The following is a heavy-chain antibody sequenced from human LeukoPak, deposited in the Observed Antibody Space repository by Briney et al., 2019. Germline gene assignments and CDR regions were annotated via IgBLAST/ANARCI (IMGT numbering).Heavy chain of an antibody. D-gene: IGHD4-17*01. V-gene: IGHV4-59*01. J-gene: IGHJ4*02. CDR3: ARDHGDYADY. CDR1: GGSISSYY. CDR2: IYYSGST. Sequence: PSETLSLTCTVSGGSISSYYWSWIRQPPGKGLEWIGYIYYSGSTNYNPSLTSRVTISVDTSKNQFSLKLSALTAADTAVYYCARDHGDYADYWGQGTLVTVSS.